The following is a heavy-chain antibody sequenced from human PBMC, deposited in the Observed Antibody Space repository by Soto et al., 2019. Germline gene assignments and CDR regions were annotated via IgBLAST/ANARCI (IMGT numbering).Heavy chain of an antibody. V-gene: IGHV4-30-2*06. CDR1: GVSIVSGGYS. CDR2: IYHSGST. Sequence: SETLSLTCVVSGVSIVSGGYSWTWIRQSPGKGLEWIGYIYHSGSTYYNPSLKSRVTISVDRSKNQFSLKLSSVTAADTAFYYCARFTIPGGFDPWGQGTLVTVSS. D-gene: IGHD2-21*01. CDR3: ARFTIPGGFDP. J-gene: IGHJ5*02.